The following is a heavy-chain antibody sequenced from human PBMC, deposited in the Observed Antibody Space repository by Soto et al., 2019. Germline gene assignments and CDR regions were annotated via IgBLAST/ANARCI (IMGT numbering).Heavy chain of an antibody. V-gene: IGHV4-59*08. D-gene: IGHD3-10*01. CDR3: ARLHYYGSGSYDYYMDV. Sequence: QVQLQESGPGLVKPSETLSLTCTVSGGSISSYYWSWIRQPPGKGLGWIGYIYYSGSTNYNPSLKSRVTISVDTSKNQFSLKLSSVTAADTAVYYCARLHYYGSGSYDYYMDVWGKGTTVTVSS. CDR1: GGSISSYY. J-gene: IGHJ6*03. CDR2: IYYSGST.